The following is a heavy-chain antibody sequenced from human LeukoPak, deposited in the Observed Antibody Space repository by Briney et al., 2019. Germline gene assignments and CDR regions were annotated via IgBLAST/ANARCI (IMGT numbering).Heavy chain of an antibody. J-gene: IGHJ4*02. CDR1: GFTFSTYV. Sequence: GGSLRLSCAASGFTFSTYVMTWVRQTPGKGLEWVSVIYSGGSTYYADSVKGRFTISRDNSKNTLYLQMNSLRAEDTAVYYCARNAGIWGQGTLVTVSS. CDR2: IYSGGST. CDR3: ARNAGI. D-gene: IGHD6-13*01. V-gene: IGHV3-53*01.